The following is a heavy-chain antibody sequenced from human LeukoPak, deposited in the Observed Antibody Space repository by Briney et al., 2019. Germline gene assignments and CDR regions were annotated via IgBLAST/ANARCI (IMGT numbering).Heavy chain of an antibody. CDR2: INWNSDRI. J-gene: IGHJ3*02. V-gene: IGHV3-9*01. CDR1: GFTFNDHA. Sequence: GRSLRLSCVASGFTFNDHAMYWVRQAPGQGLEWVSGINWNSDRIGYADSVKGRFTISRDDAKKSLFLQMNSLRTEDTALYYCARASYYYDTTGLGAVDIWGQGTMVTVSS. D-gene: IGHD3-22*01. CDR3: ARASYYYDTTGLGAVDI.